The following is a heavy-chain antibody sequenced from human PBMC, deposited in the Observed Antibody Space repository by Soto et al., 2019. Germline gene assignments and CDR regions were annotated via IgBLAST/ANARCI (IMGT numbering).Heavy chain of an antibody. CDR1: GFTFSSYW. J-gene: IGHJ1*01. D-gene: IGHD6-19*01. Sequence: GGSLRLSCAASGFTFSSYWMHWVRQAPGKGLVWVSRINSDGSSTSYADSVKGRFTISRDNAKNTLYLQMNSLRAEDTAVYYCARVQWLGQAVAEYFQHWGQGTLVTVSS. V-gene: IGHV3-74*01. CDR3: ARVQWLGQAVAEYFQH. CDR2: INSDGSST.